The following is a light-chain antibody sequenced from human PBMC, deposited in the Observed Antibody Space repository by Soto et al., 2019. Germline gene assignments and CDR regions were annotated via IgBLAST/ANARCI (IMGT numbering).Light chain of an antibody. CDR3: CSYTSSSTPWV. J-gene: IGLJ1*01. V-gene: IGLV2-14*03. CDR1: SSDVGGYNY. CDR2: DVS. Sequence: QSVLTQPASVSGSPGQSITISCTGTSSDVGGYNYVSWYQQHPGKAPKLMIYDVSDRPSGVSNRFSASKSGNTASLTISGLQAEDEADYYYCSYTSSSTPWVFGTGTRSPS.